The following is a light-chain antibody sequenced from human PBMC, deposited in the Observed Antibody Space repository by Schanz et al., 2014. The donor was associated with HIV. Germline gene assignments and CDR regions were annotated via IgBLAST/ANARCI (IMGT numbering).Light chain of an antibody. CDR2: GAF. CDR3: QQYDNWPPLT. Sequence: EIVMTQSPATLYVSPGEGATLSCRASQSISNNLAWYQHKPGQAPRLLIYGAFTRATGIPVRFSGRGSGTEFTLTISGLQSEDFVVYYCQQYDNWPPLTFGGGTKVEIK. V-gene: IGKV3-15*01. J-gene: IGKJ4*01. CDR1: QSISNN.